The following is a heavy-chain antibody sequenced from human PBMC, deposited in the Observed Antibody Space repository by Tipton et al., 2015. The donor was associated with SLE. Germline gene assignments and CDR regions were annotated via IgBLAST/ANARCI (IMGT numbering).Heavy chain of an antibody. CDR2: IYFSGST. CDR3: ARDLNGYNRGWYYYMDV. V-gene: IGHV4-61*08. CDR1: GVSVIRGGYY. D-gene: IGHD5-24*01. J-gene: IGHJ6*03. Sequence: TLSLTCTVSGVSVIRGGYYWSWIRQPPGKGLEWIGYIYFSGSTNYNPSLKSRVTISVDTSKNQFSLKLSSVTAADTAVYYCARDLNGYNRGWYYYMDVWGKGTTVTVSS.